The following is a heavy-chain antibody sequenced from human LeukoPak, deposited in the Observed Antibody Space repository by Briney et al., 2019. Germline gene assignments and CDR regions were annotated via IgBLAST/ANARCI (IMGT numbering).Heavy chain of an antibody. CDR2: IIPIFGTA. CDR1: GGTFSSYA. CDR3: ARATSGWYWFDP. D-gene: IGHD6-19*01. Sequence: ASVKVSCKASGGTFSSYAISWVRQAPGQGLEWMGEIIPIFGTANYAQKFQGRVTITADESTSTAYMELSSLRSEDTAVYYCARATSGWYWFDPGAREPWSPSPQ. J-gene: IGHJ5*02. V-gene: IGHV1-69*13.